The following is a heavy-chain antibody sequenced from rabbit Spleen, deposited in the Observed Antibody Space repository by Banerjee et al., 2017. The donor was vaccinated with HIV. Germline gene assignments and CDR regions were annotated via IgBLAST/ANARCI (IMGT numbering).Heavy chain of an antibody. CDR3: ARDLVGVIGWNFYL. CDR2: INAATGKP. D-gene: IGHD1-1*01. J-gene: IGHJ4*01. V-gene: IGHV1S40*01. CDR1: GFSFSSSDY. Sequence: QSLDESGGDLVKPGASLTLTCTASGFSFSSSDYMCWVRQAPGKGLEWIACINAATGKPVYATWAKGRFTISRTSSTTVTLRMTSLTAADRATYFCARDLVGVIGWNFYLWGPGTLVTVS.